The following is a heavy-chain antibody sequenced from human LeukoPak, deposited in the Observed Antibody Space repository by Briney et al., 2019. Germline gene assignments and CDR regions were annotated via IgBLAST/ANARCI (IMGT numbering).Heavy chain of an antibody. D-gene: IGHD2-2*01. J-gene: IGHJ6*02. CDR1: GGTFSSYA. CDR3: ARDLGKYCSSTSCYYYGMDV. CDR2: IIPIFGTA. V-gene: IGHV1-69*13. Sequence: GASVKVSCKASGGTFSSYAISWVRQAPGQGLEWMGGIIPIFGTANYAQKFQGRVTITADGSTSTAYMELSSLRSEDTAVYYCARDLGKYCSSTSCYYYGMDVWGQGTTVTVSS.